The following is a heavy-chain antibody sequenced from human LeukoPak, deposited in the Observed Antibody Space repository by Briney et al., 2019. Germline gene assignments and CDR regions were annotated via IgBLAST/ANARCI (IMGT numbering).Heavy chain of an antibody. CDR2: INHSGST. Sequence: SETLSLTCAVYGGSFSGYYWSWIRQPPGKGLEWIGEINHSGSTNYNPSLKSRVTISVDTSKNQFSLKLSSVTAADTAAYYCARGKTLRFLEWLFFDAFDIWGQGTMVTVSS. D-gene: IGHD3-3*01. CDR1: GGSFSGYY. J-gene: IGHJ3*02. CDR3: ARGKTLRFLEWLFFDAFDI. V-gene: IGHV4-34*01.